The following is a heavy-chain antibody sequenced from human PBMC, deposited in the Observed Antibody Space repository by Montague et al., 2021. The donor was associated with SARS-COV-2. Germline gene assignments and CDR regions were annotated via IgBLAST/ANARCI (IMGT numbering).Heavy chain of an antibody. CDR2: IYWDXDN. CDR3: VHSYADYLFDY. V-gene: IGHV2-5*02. Sequence: ALVKPTQTLTLTCSFSGFSLRTSGVGVGWIRQPPGKAREWHAVIYWDXDNRYSPSLKSRLTITKDTSKNQVVLTMTNMDPVDTATYYCVHSYADYLFDYWGQGTLVSVSS. CDR1: GFSLRTSGVG. D-gene: IGHD4-17*01. J-gene: IGHJ4*02.